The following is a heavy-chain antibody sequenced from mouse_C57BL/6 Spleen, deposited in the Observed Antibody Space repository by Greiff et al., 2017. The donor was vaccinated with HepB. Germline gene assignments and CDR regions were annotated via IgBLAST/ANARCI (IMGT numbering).Heavy chain of an antibody. CDR1: GYAFSSSW. CDR3: ARRGGIYYDYDGYFDV. J-gene: IGHJ1*03. CDR2: IYPGDGDT. Sequence: LQESGPELVKPGASVKISCKASGYAFSSSWMNWVKQRPGKGLEWIGRIYPGDGDTNYNGKFKGKATLTADKSSSTAYMQLSSLTSEDSAVYFCARRGGIYYDYDGYFDVWGTGTTVTVSS. D-gene: IGHD2-4*01. V-gene: IGHV1-82*01.